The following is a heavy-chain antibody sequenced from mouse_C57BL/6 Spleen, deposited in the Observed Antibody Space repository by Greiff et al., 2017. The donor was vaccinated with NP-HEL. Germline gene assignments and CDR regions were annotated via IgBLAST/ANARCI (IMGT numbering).Heavy chain of an antibody. Sequence: DVMLVESGGGLVKPGGSLKLSCAASGFTFSDYGMHWVRQAPEKGLEWVAYISSGSSTIYYADTVKGRFTISRDNAKNTLFLQMTSLRSEDTAMYYCARGGNSEWFAYWGQRTLVTVSA. V-gene: IGHV5-17*01. CDR2: ISSGSSTI. D-gene: IGHD2-1*01. J-gene: IGHJ3*01. CDR3: ARGGNSEWFAY. CDR1: GFTFSDYG.